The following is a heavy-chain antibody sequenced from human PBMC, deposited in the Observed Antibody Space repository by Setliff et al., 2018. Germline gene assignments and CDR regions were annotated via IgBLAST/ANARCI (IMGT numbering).Heavy chain of an antibody. CDR2: IYIGGSA. CDR1: GGSISSYY. CDR3: ARGGSNSGWYGFFDF. J-gene: IGHJ4*02. Sequence: SETLSLTCTVSGGSISSYYWSWIRQPAGKGLEWIGHIYIGGSANYNPSLKSRVTMSIDTSMNQFSLRLNSVTAADTAVYYCARGGSNSGWYGFFDFWGQGAQVTVSS. V-gene: IGHV4-4*07. D-gene: IGHD6-19*01.